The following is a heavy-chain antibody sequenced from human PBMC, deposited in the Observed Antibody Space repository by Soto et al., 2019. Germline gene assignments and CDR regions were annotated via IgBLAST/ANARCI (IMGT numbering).Heavy chain of an antibody. D-gene: IGHD3-22*01. J-gene: IGHJ4*02. Sequence: GSGPTLVNPTQTLTLTCTFSGFSLSTSGVGVGWIRQPPGKALEWLALIYWDGDKRYSPSLKSRLTITKDTSKNQVVLTMTNMDPVDTATYYCAHRVGYYDSGGYSFDYWGQGTLVTVSS. V-gene: IGHV2-5*02. CDR2: IYWDGDK. CDR3: AHRVGYYDSGGYSFDY. CDR1: GFSLSTSGVG.